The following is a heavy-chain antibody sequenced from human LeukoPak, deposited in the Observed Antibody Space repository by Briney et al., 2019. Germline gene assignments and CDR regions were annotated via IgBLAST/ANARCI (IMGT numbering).Heavy chain of an antibody. CDR3: AKDVRVGGGGMDV. CDR1: GFTFSTYA. CDR2: ISDSGGNT. J-gene: IGHJ6*02. Sequence: PGGSLRLSCAASGFTFSTYAMTWVRQAPGKGLEGVSLISDSGGNTYYADSVKGRFTIPRDNSKNTLSLQMNSLRAEDTAVYYCAKDVRVGGGGMDVWGQGTPVTVSS. D-gene: IGHD1-26*01. V-gene: IGHV3-23*01.